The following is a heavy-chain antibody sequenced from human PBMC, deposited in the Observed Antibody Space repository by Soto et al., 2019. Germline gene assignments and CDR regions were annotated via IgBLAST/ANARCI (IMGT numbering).Heavy chain of an antibody. V-gene: IGHV1-2*04. CDR2: IDPNSGAT. Sequence: SVKVSFKAFGYTFTGYYIHWVRQAPVQGLEWMAYIDPNSGATKYAQKFQGLVTLTRDTSIRTAYMELTSLRSDDTAVYYCAGGGGTIFAPLPWGQGTLVTVYS. D-gene: IGHD1-1*01. CDR3: AGGGGTIFAPLP. J-gene: IGHJ5*02. CDR1: GYTFTGYY.